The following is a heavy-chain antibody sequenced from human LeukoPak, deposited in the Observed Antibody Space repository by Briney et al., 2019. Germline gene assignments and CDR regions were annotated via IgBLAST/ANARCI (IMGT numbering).Heavy chain of an antibody. CDR1: GFTFSDYY. Sequence: KPGGSLRLSCAASGFTFSDYYMSWIRQAPGKGLEWVARIKTKPEGGTTDYAAPVKGRFTISRDDSKNTLYLQMNSLKTEDTAVYYCTSSGSRWDYFDYWGQGTLATVSS. D-gene: IGHD4-23*01. CDR2: IKTKPEGGTT. CDR3: TSSGSRWDYFDY. J-gene: IGHJ4*02. V-gene: IGHV3-15*05.